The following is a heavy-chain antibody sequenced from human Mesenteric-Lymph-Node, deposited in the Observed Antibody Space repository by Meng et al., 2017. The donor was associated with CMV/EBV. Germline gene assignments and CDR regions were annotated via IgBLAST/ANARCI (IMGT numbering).Heavy chain of an antibody. CDR1: GFTFSSHG. CDR2: IWYDGSNK. J-gene: IGHJ4*02. D-gene: IGHD5-12*01. CDR3: ARDTVATIGRGIDY. V-gene: IGHV3-33*01. Sequence: ASGFTFSSHGMHWVRQAPGKGLEWVAVIWYDGSNKYYADSVKGRFTISRDSSKNTLYLQMNSLRADDTAVYYCARDTVATIGRGIDYWGQGTLVTVSS.